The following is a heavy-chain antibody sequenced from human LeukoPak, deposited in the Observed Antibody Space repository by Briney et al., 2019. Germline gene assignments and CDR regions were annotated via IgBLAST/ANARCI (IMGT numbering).Heavy chain of an antibody. D-gene: IGHD2-2*01. CDR3: AKGLVVVVPAA. V-gene: IGHV3-23*01. Sequence: GGSLRLSCAASGVTFTIYAMSWVRQAPGKGLEWVSTISGGGGGTYYAESVKGRFTISRDNSKNMLYLQMNSLRAEDTAVYYCAKGLVVVVPAAWGQGTLVTVSS. CDR2: ISGGGGGT. J-gene: IGHJ5*02. CDR1: GVTFTIYA.